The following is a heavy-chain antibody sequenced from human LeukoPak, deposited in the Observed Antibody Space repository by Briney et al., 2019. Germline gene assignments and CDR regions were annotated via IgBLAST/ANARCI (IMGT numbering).Heavy chain of an antibody. J-gene: IGHJ3*02. CDR2: INYNGDNT. CDR1: GFPFSSYA. Sequence: PGGSLRLSCSASGFPFSSYAMHWVRQAPGRRLEYVSAINYNGDNTYYGNSVKGRFTISRDNSKNTLYLQMGSLRAEDTAVYYCARFTGNAFDIWGQGTMVTVSS. V-gene: IGHV3-64*01. CDR3: ARFTGNAFDI. D-gene: IGHD3-10*01.